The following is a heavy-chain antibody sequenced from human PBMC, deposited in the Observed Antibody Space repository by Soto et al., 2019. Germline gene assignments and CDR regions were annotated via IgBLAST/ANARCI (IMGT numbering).Heavy chain of an antibody. J-gene: IGHJ4*02. D-gene: IGHD4-17*01. Sequence: GSLRLSCAASGFTFSSYWMHWVRQAPGKGLVWVSRINSDGSSTSYADSVKGRFTISRDNAKNTLYLQMNSLRAEDTAVYYCARSYFDYGDYSSTNFDYWGQGTLVTVSS. CDR3: ARSYFDYGDYSSTNFDY. V-gene: IGHV3-74*01. CDR2: INSDGSST. CDR1: GFTFSSYW.